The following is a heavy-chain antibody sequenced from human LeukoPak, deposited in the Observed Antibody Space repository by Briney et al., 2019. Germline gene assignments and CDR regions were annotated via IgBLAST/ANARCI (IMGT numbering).Heavy chain of an antibody. D-gene: IGHD1-26*01. CDR1: GGSISSYY. CDR2: IYYSGST. V-gene: IGHV4-39*01. J-gene: IGHJ5*02. CDR3: ARHEYSGSYYGLSWFDP. Sequence: SETLSLTCTVSGGSISSYYWGWIRQPPGKGLEWIASIYYSGSTYYNPSLKSRVTISVDTSKNQLSLKLSSLTAADTAVYYCARHEYSGSYYGLSWFDPWGQGTLVTVSS.